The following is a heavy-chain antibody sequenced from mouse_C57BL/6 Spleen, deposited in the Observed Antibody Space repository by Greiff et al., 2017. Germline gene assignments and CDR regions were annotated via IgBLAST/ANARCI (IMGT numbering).Heavy chain of an antibody. D-gene: IGHD1-1*01. Sequence: DVKLVESGGGLVKPGGSLKLSCAASGFTFSDYGMHWVRQAPEKGLEWVAYISSGSSTIYYADTVKGRFTISRDNAKNTLFLQMTSLRSEDTAMYYCARDYYGSSPSYFDVWGTGTTVTVSS. CDR2: ISSGSSTI. CDR1: GFTFSDYG. V-gene: IGHV5-17*01. J-gene: IGHJ1*03. CDR3: ARDYYGSSPSYFDV.